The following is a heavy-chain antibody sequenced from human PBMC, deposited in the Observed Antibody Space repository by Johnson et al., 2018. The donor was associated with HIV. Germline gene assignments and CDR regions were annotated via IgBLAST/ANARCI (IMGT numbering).Heavy chain of an antibody. Sequence: QVQLVESGGNLVQPGGSLRLSCAASGFTVSNTFMDWVRQAPGKGLEWVSYISSSGSTIYYADSVKGRFTISRDNAKNSLYLQMSSLRAGDTAVYYCARGRASWELYDAFEIWGQGTMVIVSS. D-gene: IGHD1-26*01. V-gene: IGHV3-11*04. J-gene: IGHJ3*02. CDR3: ARGRASWELYDAFEI. CDR2: ISSSGSTI. CDR1: GFTVSNTF.